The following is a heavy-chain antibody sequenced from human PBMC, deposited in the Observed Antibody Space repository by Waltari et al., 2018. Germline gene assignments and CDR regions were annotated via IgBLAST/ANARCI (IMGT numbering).Heavy chain of an antibody. V-gene: IGHV4-38-2*02. CDR1: GYSISSGYY. CDR2: IYHSGRT. CDR3: ARSPQRPAAYFDY. Sequence: QVQLQESGPGLVKPSETLSLTCTVSGYSISSGYYWGWIRQPPGKGLEWIGSIYHSGRTSYNPSLKSRVTISVDTSKNQFSLKLSSVTAADTAVYYCARSPQRPAAYFDYWGQGTLVTVSS. D-gene: IGHD2-2*01. J-gene: IGHJ4*02.